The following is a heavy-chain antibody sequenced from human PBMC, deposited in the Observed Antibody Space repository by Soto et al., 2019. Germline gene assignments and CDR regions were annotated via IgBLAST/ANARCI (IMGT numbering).Heavy chain of an antibody. Sequence: EVQLVESGGGMVMPGGSLRLSCAASGFTFSDAWMTWIRQAPGKGLQCVGRIKRKIDGETTDYAAPVKGRFTISREDSINPLYLQINSRTVEDTAMYYCFTARGGGMDVWGQGTTVTVSS. J-gene: IGHJ6*01. CDR2: IKRKIDGETT. D-gene: IGHD3-10*01. CDR3: FTARGGGMDV. CDR1: GFTFSDAW. V-gene: IGHV3-15*01.